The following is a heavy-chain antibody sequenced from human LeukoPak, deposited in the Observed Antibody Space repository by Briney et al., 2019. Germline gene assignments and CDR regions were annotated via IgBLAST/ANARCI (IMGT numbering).Heavy chain of an antibody. Sequence: GGSLRLSCAASGFTFSSYGMLWLRPAPGKGLEWLAVSCYNGSNKYYPVSVKAQFTNPRENSKILLYLQLTTLGAGYTAFYYCARDVYYYVSGSMDYWGQGTLVTVSS. J-gene: IGHJ4*02. CDR3: ARDVYYYVSGSMDY. V-gene: IGHV3-33*01. D-gene: IGHD3-10*01. CDR1: GFTFSSYG. CDR2: SCYNGSNK.